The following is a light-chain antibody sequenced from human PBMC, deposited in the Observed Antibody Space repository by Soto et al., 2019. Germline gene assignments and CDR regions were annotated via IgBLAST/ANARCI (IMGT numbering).Light chain of an antibody. Sequence: DIKMTQSPSALSASVGDRLTITCRASQSINRWLAWYQQKPGKAPDLLIYNASVLNTRVPSRFRGSGSGTEFTLTITSLQPDDFATYFCQYYNTYRTFGQGTKVEV. J-gene: IGKJ1*01. CDR1: QSINRW. CDR2: NAS. CDR3: QYYNTYRT. V-gene: IGKV1-5*01.